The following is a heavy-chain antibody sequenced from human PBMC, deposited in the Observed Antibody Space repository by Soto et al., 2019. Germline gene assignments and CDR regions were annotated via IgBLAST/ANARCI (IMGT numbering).Heavy chain of an antibody. CDR1: GFTFSSYA. Sequence: GGSLRLSCAASGFTFSSYAMSWVRQAPGKGLEWVSDISGSGGSTYYADSVKGRFTISRDNSKNTLYLQMNSLRAEDTAVYYCAKSGVPGYGAFDIWGQGTMVTVSS. CDR3: AKSGVPGYGAFDI. J-gene: IGHJ3*02. D-gene: IGHD2-2*01. CDR2: ISGSGGST. V-gene: IGHV3-23*01.